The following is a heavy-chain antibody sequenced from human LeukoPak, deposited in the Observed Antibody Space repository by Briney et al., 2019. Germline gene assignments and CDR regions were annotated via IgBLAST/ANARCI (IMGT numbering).Heavy chain of an antibody. Sequence: PGGSLRLSCAASGFTLSSYGMNWARQAPGKGLEWVASINHNGNVNYYVDSVKGRFTISRDNAKNSLYLQMSNLRAEDTAVYFRARGGGLDVWGQGATVTVSS. D-gene: IGHD3-16*01. CDR2: INHNGNVN. CDR1: GFTLSSYG. J-gene: IGHJ6*02. CDR3: ARGGGLDV. V-gene: IGHV3-7*03.